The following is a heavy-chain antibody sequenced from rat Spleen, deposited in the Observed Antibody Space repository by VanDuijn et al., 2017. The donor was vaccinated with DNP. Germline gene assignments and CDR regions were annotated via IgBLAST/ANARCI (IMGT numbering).Heavy chain of an antibody. J-gene: IGHJ2*01. Sequence: EVQLVESGGGLVQPGRSLKLSCAASGFTFSNYDMAWVRQAPTKGLEWVASISPSGGSTYYRDSVKGRFTVSRDNAKSSLYLQMDSLRSEDTATYYCARQDYYFDYWGQGVMVTVSS. CDR3: ARQDYYFDY. CDR2: ISPSGGST. V-gene: IGHV5-25*01. CDR1: GFTFSNYD.